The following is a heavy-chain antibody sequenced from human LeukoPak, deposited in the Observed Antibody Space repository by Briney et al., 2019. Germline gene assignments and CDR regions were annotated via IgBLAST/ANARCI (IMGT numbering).Heavy chain of an antibody. Sequence: ASVKVSCKASGYTFTGYYMHWVRQAPGQGLEWMGWINTRSGGTRYAQNFQGRVSMTRDTSISTAYMELSSLTSDDTAVFYCARVQCCDVGKSFLFDYWGQGTLVTASS. D-gene: IGHD1-26*01. J-gene: IGHJ4*02. CDR2: INTRSGGT. CDR1: GYTFTGYY. V-gene: IGHV1-2*02. CDR3: ARVQCCDVGKSFLFDY.